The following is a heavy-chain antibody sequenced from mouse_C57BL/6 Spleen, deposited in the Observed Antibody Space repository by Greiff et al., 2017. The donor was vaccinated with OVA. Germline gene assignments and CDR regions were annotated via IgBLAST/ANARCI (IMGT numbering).Heavy chain of an antibody. Sequence: VHLQQSGPELVKPGASVKLSCKASGYTFTSYDINWVKQRPGQGLEWIGWIYPRDGSTKYNEKFKGKATLPVDTSSSTAYMELHSLTSEDSAVYFCARDYGSSLFAYWGQGTLVTVSA. D-gene: IGHD1-1*01. CDR1: GYTFTSYD. CDR3: ARDYGSSLFAY. V-gene: IGHV1-85*01. J-gene: IGHJ3*01. CDR2: IYPRDGST.